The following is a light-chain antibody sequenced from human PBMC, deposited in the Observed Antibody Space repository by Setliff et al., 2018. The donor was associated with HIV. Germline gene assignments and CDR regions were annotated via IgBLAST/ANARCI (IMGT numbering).Light chain of an antibody. J-gene: IGLJ1*01. CDR3: SSYTSTTPLYV. CDR2: DVN. V-gene: IGLV2-14*03. Sequence: QSALTQPASVSGSPGQPITISCTGTSSDVGTYNFVSWYQRHPGKAPKLLIYDVNNRPSGVSNRFSGSKSGNTASLTISGLQAEDEADYHCSSYTSTTPLYVFGTGTKVTVL. CDR1: SSDVGTYNF.